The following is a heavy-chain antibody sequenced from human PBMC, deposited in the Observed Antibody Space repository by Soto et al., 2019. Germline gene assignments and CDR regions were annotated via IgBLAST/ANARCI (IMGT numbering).Heavy chain of an antibody. CDR2: IKSKTDGGTT. D-gene: IGHD2-15*01. Sequence: GESLKISCAASGFTFSNAWMNWVRQAPGKGLEWVGRIKSKTDGGTTDYAAPVKGRFTISRDDSKNTLYLQMNSLKTEDTAVYYCTTALGYCSGGSCYSGIGYWGQGTLVTVSS. CDR1: GFTFSNAW. J-gene: IGHJ4*02. CDR3: TTALGYCSGGSCYSGIGY. V-gene: IGHV3-15*07.